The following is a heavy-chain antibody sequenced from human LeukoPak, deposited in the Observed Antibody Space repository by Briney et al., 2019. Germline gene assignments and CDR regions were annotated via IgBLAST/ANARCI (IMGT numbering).Heavy chain of an antibody. D-gene: IGHD2-2*01. CDR3: AKDRLVPAAIPLWY. V-gene: IGHV3-30*02. CDR2: IRYDGSNK. Sequence: PGGSLRLSCAASGFTFSSYGMHWVRQAPGKGLEWVAFIRYDGSNKYYADSVKGRFTISRDNSKNTLYLQMNSLRAEDTAVYYCAKDRLVPAAIPLWYWGQGTLVTVSS. CDR1: GFTFSSYG. J-gene: IGHJ4*02.